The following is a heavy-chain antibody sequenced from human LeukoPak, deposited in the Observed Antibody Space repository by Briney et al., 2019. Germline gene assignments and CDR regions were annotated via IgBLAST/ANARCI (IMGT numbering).Heavy chain of an antibody. CDR1: GFTFSNYW. Sequence: GGSLRLSCAASGFTFSNYWMSWVRQAPGKGLEWMATIKEDGSEKYYVDSVEGRFTISRDNAKNSQYLQMNSLRAEDTAVYFCARTEYSYGAPNYWGQGTLVTVSS. CDR2: IKEDGSEK. J-gene: IGHJ4*02. D-gene: IGHD5-18*01. V-gene: IGHV3-7*04. CDR3: ARTEYSYGAPNY.